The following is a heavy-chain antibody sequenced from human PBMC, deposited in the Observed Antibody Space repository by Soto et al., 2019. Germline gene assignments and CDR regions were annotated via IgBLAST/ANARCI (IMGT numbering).Heavy chain of an antibody. Sequence: GGSLRLACAASGFAFISYAMIWGRQAPGKGLEWVSAISGSGGSTYYADSVKGRFTISRDNSKNTPYLQMNSLRAEDTAVYYCAKRGPPWDTYFDYWGQGTLVTV. D-gene: IGHD1-26*01. J-gene: IGHJ4*02. CDR3: AKRGPPWDTYFDY. CDR2: ISGSGGST. V-gene: IGHV3-23*01. CDR1: GFAFISYA.